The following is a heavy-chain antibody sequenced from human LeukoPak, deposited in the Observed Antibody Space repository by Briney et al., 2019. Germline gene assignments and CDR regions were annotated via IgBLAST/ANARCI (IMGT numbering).Heavy chain of an antibody. J-gene: IGHJ4*02. Sequence: ASVKVSCKVSGYTLTESSMHWVRQAPGKGLEWMGGFDPEDGETIYAQKFQGRVTMTEDTSTDTAYMELSSLRSEDTAVYYCATIVGDDFWSGYRYWGREPWSPSPQ. D-gene: IGHD3-3*01. V-gene: IGHV1-24*01. CDR3: ATIVGDDFWSGYRY. CDR1: GYTLTESS. CDR2: FDPEDGET.